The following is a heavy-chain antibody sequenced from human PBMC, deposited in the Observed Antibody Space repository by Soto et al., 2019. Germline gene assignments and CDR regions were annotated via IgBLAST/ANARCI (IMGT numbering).Heavy chain of an antibody. J-gene: IGHJ4*02. CDR1: GFTFSSYA. CDR3: AKICGSASCDQATNGRAY. CDR2: ISYDGSNK. Sequence: GGSLRLSCAASGFTFSSYAMHWVRQAPGKGLEWVAVISYDGSNKYYADSVKGRFTISRDNSKNTLYLQMNSLRAEDTAVYYCAKICGSASCDQATNGRAYWGQGTLVTASS. V-gene: IGHV3-30-3*02. D-gene: IGHD2-2*01.